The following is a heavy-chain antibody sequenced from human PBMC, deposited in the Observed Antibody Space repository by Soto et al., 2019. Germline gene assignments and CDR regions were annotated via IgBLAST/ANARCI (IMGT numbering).Heavy chain of an antibody. CDR1: GYTFTSYY. CDR3: TRAPSYGAFDI. V-gene: IGHV1-46*03. Sequence: ASVKVSCKASGYTFTSYYIHWVRQAPGQGLEWMGIINPSGGSTTYAQKFQGRVTMTRDTSTSTVYMELSSLRSVDTAVYYCTRAPSYGAFDIWGQGTMVTVSS. D-gene: IGHD4-17*01. J-gene: IGHJ3*02. CDR2: INPSGGST.